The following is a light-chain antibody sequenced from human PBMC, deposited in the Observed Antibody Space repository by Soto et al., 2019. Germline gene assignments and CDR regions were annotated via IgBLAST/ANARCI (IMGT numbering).Light chain of an antibody. J-gene: IGKJ1*01. CDR2: DAS. Sequence: EVGLTQSPGTVSLSPGERATLSCRASQTVRNNYLAWYQQKPGQAPRLLIYDASSRATGISARFSGGGSGTEFTLTISSLQSADSAVYYCQQYINWPPWTFGQGTKVAIK. V-gene: IGKV3D-15*01. CDR1: QTVRNN. CDR3: QQYINWPPWT.